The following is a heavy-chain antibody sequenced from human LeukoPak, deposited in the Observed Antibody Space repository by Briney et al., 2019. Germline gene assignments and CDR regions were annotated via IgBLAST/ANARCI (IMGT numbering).Heavy chain of an antibody. CDR1: GFTFSSNV. J-gene: IGHJ4*02. Sequence: GGSLRLSCAASGFTFSSNVMTWVRQAPGKGLEWVSTITVGGTGTYYADSVKGRFTISRDNSKNTLYLQMNSLRAEDTAVYYCANGDDYDYWGQGTLVTVSS. D-gene: IGHD4-11*01. CDR2: ITVGGTGT. V-gene: IGHV3-23*01. CDR3: ANGDDYDY.